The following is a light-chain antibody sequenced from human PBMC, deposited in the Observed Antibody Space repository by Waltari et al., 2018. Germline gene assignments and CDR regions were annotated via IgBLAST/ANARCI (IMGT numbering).Light chain of an antibody. Sequence: QSVVTQPPSASGTTRQRVPISCFGIRPHIASHTVNWYQQLPGPAPKLLFYSNNPRPSGVPDRFSGSKSCTSASLAISGLQSEDEAYYYCAAWDDSLNAVVFGGGTKLTVL. CDR1: RPHIASHT. CDR2: SNN. CDR3: AAWDDSLNAVV. J-gene: IGLJ3*02. V-gene: IGLV1-44*01.